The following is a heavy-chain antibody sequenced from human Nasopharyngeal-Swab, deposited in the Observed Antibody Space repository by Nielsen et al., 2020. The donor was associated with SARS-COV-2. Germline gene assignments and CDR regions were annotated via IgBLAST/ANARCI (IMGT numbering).Heavy chain of an antibody. Sequence: RKMPGKGLGGLGFIYPGDSDTSYSPSFQGQFTISADNSNSTAFLQWSSLKATDTAMYYCARRGYSYGLVNWGQGTLVTVSS. J-gene: IGHJ4*02. V-gene: IGHV5-51*01. CDR3: ARRGYSYGLVN. CDR2: IYPGDSDT. D-gene: IGHD5-18*01.